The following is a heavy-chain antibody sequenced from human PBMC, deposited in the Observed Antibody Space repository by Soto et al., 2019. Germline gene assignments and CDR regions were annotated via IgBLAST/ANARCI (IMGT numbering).Heavy chain of an antibody. CDR2: IIPIFGTA. CDR3: ARATGTTSGSGFFKNYYGMDV. D-gene: IGHD1-7*01. J-gene: IGHJ6*02. Sequence: SVKVSCKASGGTFSSYAISWVLQAPGQGLEWMGGIIPIFGTANYAQKFQGRVTITADESTSTAYMELSSLRSEDTAVYYCARATGTTSGSGFFKNYYGMDVWGQGTTVTVSS. CDR1: GGTFSSYA. V-gene: IGHV1-69*13.